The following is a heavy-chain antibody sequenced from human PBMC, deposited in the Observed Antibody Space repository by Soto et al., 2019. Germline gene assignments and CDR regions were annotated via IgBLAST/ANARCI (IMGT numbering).Heavy chain of an antibody. CDR2: IYHSGST. CDR3: ARGGNCSGGSCYRNVYYYYGMDV. V-gene: IGHV4-4*02. CDR1: GGSISSSNW. D-gene: IGHD2-15*01. Sequence: SETLSLTCAVSGGSISSSNWWSWVRQPPGKGLEWIGEIYHSGSTNYNPSLKSRVTISVDTSKNQFSLKLSSVTAAVTAVYYCARGGNCSGGSCYRNVYYYYGMDVWGQGTTVTVSS. J-gene: IGHJ6*02.